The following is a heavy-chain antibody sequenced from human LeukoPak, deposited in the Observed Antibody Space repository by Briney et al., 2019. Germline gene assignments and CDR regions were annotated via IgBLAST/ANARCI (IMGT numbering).Heavy chain of an antibody. CDR3: ARDQVGYQLQDAPTPDY. D-gene: IGHD2-2*01. V-gene: IGHV1-18*01. J-gene: IGHJ4*02. CDR2: ISAYNGNT. Sequence: EASVKVSCKASGYTFTSYGISWVRKAPGQGLEWMGWISAYNGNTNYAQKLQGRVTMTTDTSTSTAYMELRSLRSDDTAVYYCARDQVGYQLQDAPTPDYWGQGTLVTVSS. CDR1: GYTFTSYG.